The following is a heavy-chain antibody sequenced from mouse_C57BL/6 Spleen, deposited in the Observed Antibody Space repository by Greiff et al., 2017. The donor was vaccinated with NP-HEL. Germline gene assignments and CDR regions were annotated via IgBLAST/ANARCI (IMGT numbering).Heavy chain of an antibody. V-gene: IGHV1-76*01. Sequence: VQLQQSGAELVRPGASVKLSCKASGYTFTDYYINWVKQRPGQGLEWIARIYPGSGNTYYNEKFKGKATLTAEISSSTAYMQLSSLTSEDSAVYFCARYGNYWYFDVWGTGTTVTVSS. D-gene: IGHD2-1*01. CDR3: ARYGNYWYFDV. CDR2: IYPGSGNT. CDR1: GYTFTDYY. J-gene: IGHJ1*03.